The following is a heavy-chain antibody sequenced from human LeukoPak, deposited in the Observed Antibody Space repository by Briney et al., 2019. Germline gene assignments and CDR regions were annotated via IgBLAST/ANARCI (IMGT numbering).Heavy chain of an antibody. D-gene: IGHD3-10*01. J-gene: IGHJ5*02. CDR3: ARDYKVFYGSGSYYYWFDP. CDR1: GFTFSSYS. Sequence: GGSLRLSCAASGFTFSSYSMNWVRQAPGKGLEWVSSISSSSSYIYYADSVKGRFTISRDNAKNSLYLQMHSLRAEDTAVYYCARDYKVFYGSGSYYYWFDPWGQGTLVTVSS. V-gene: IGHV3-21*01. CDR2: ISSSSSYI.